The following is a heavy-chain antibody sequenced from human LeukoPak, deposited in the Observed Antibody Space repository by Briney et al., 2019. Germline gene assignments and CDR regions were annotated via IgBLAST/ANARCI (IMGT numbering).Heavy chain of an antibody. J-gene: IGHJ5*02. V-gene: IGHV5-51*01. CDR2: IYPGDSDT. CDR1: GYSFTSYW. D-gene: IGHD6-13*01. Sequence: GESLKISCKGSGYSFTSYWIGWVRQMPGKGLEWMGIIYPGDSDTRYSPSFQGQVTISADKSISTAYLQWSSLKASDTAMYYCARQARYSSSWYWFSAGSPSYNWFDPWGQGTLVTVSS. CDR3: ARQARYSSSWYWFSAGSPSYNWFDP.